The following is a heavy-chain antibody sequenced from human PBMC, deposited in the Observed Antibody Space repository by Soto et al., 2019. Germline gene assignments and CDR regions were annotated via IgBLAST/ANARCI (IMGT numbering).Heavy chain of an antibody. CDR3: ARDDYGDYDDYYYYGMDV. D-gene: IGHD4-17*01. CDR1: GFTFSDYY. J-gene: IGHJ6*02. Sequence: QVQLVESGGGLVKPGGSLRLSCAASGFTFSDYYMSWIRQAPGKGLEWVSYISSSSSYTNYADSVKGRFTISRDNAKNSLYLQMNSLRAEDTAVYDCARDDYGDYDDYYYYGMDVWGQGTTVTVSS. V-gene: IGHV3-11*05. CDR2: ISSSSSYT.